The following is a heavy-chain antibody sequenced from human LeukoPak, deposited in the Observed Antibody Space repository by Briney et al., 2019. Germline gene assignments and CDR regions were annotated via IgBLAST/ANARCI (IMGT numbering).Heavy chain of an antibody. J-gene: IGHJ6*02. D-gene: IGHD6-6*01. V-gene: IGHV1-2*04. Sequence: ASVKVSCKASGYTFTGYYMHWVRQAPGQGLEWMGWINPNSGGTNYAQKFQGWVTMTRDTSISTAYMELSRLRSDDTAVYYCAGEHSSSSSERDYYYYGMDVWGQGTTVTVSS. CDR2: INPNSGGT. CDR1: GYTFTGYY. CDR3: AGEHSSSSSERDYYYYGMDV.